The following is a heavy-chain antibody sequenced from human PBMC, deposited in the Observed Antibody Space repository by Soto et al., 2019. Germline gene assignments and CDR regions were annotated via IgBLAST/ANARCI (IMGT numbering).Heavy chain of an antibody. CDR1: GFTFSSYA. CDR2: IIPIFGTA. V-gene: IGHV1-69*01. Sequence: VQLVESGGGLVKPGGSLRLSCAASGFTFSSYAISWVRQAPGQGLEWMGGIIPIFGTANYAQKFQGRVTITADESTSTAYMELSSLRSEDTAVYYCASGGGPDTAMVRIDYWGQGTLVTVSS. D-gene: IGHD5-18*01. CDR3: ASGGGPDTAMVRIDY. J-gene: IGHJ4*02.